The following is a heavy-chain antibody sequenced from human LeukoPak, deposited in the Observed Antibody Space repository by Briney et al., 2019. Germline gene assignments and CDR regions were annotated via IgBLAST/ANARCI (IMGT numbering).Heavy chain of an antibody. V-gene: IGHV1-69*13. CDR2: IIPIFGTA. J-gene: IGHJ4*02. CDR1: GYTFTGYY. Sequence: ASVKVSCKASGYTFTGYYMHWVRQAPGQGLEWMGGIIPIFGTANYAQKFQGRVTITADESTSTAYMELSSLRSEDTAVYYCARESPFRTSGSSHFDYWGQGTLVTVSS. D-gene: IGHD1-26*01. CDR3: ARESPFRTSGSSHFDY.